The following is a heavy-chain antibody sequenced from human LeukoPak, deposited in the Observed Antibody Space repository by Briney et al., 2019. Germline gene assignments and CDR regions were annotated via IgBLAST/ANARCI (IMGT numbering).Heavy chain of an antibody. J-gene: IGHJ4*02. Sequence: KPSETLSLTCTVCGGSISSYHWSWIRQPAGKGLEWIGRIYTSGSTNYNPSLKSRVTMSVDTSKNQFSLKLSSVTAADTAVYYCARDVGYDSSGYYDPAYFDYWGQGTLVTVSS. CDR3: ARDVGYDSSGYYDPAYFDY. CDR2: IYTSGST. D-gene: IGHD3-22*01. V-gene: IGHV4-4*07. CDR1: GGSISSYH.